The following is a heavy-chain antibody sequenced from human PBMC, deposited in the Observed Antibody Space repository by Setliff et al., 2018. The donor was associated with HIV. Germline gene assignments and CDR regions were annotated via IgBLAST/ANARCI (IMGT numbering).Heavy chain of an antibody. Sequence: SETLSLTCAVYGGSFSGYYWSWIRQPPGKGLEWIGEINHSGSTNYLPPLRSRVTMSLDTSKNQFSLKMTSVTAADTALYYCSNWNTTIDEDAWGQGTLVTVSS. J-gene: IGHJ5*02. CDR1: GGSFSGYY. CDR2: INHSGST. CDR3: SNWNTTIDEDA. V-gene: IGHV4-34*01. D-gene: IGHD5-18*01.